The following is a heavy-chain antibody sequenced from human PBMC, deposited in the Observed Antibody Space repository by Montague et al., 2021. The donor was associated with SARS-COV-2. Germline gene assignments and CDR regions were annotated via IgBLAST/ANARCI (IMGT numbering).Heavy chain of an antibody. CDR1: GGSFSGYY. CDR2: INHSGST. J-gene: IGHJ4*02. Sequence: ETLSLTCAVYGGSFSGYYWSWIRQPPGKGLEWIGEINHSGSTNYNPSLKSRVTISVDTSKNQFSLKLSSVTAADTAVYYCARSLDPSGTYYLPYWGQGTLVTVSS. D-gene: IGHD3-10*01. CDR3: ARSLDPSGTYYLPY. V-gene: IGHV4-34*01.